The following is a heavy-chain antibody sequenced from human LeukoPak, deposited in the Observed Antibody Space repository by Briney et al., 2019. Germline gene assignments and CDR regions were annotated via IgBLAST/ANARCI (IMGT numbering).Heavy chain of an antibody. V-gene: IGHV4-30-4*01. J-gene: IGHJ4*02. CDR3: ARGRYYGDYIDY. Sequence: SETLSLTCTVSGGSISSGDYYWSCIRQPPGKGLEWIGYIYYSGSTYYNPSLKSRVTISVDTSENQFSLKLRSVTAADTAVYYCARGRYYGDYIDYWGQGALVTVSS. D-gene: IGHD4-17*01. CDR1: GGSISSGDYY. CDR2: IYYSGST.